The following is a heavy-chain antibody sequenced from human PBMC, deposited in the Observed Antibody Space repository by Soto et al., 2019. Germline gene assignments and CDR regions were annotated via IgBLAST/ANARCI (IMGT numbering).Heavy chain of an antibody. J-gene: IGHJ4*02. Sequence: GGSLRLSCAASGFTFDDYAMHWVRQAPGKGLEWVSGISWNSGSIGYADSVKGRFTISRDNAKNSLYLQMNSLRAEDTALYYCAKDIYYGSGSCFDYWGQGTLVTVSS. CDR1: GFTFDDYA. V-gene: IGHV3-9*01. CDR2: ISWNSGSI. CDR3: AKDIYYGSGSCFDY. D-gene: IGHD3-10*01.